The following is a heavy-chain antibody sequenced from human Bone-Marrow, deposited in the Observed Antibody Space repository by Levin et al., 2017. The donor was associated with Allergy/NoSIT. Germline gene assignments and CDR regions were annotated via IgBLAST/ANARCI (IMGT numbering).Heavy chain of an antibody. D-gene: IGHD1-1*01. J-gene: IGHJ4*02. CDR1: GFTFHLYG. Sequence: GESLKISCAASGFTFHLYGMHWVRQAPGTGLEWVAFVSFDGSQQNYADFVKGRFIISRDNAKNTVRLQMNTLRVGDTGVYYCARDPVTGDPTKFDYWGQGALVAVSS. V-gene: IGHV3-33*05. CDR3: ARDPVTGDPTKFDY. CDR2: VSFDGSQQ.